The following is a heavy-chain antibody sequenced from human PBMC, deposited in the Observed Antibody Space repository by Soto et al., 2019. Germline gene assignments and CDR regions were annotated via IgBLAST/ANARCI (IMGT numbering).Heavy chain of an antibody. CDR3: ARGDDSSGYPPPADY. CDR1: GGSISSYY. CDR2: IYYSGST. V-gene: IGHV4-59*01. J-gene: IGHJ4*02. D-gene: IGHD3-22*01. Sequence: QVQLQESGPGLVKPSETLSLTCTVSGGSISSYYWSWIRQPPGKGLEWIGYIYYSGSTNYNPSLTSLVTISVDTSTNQFALKLSSVTAADTAVYYCARGDDSSGYPPPADYWGQGTLVTVSS.